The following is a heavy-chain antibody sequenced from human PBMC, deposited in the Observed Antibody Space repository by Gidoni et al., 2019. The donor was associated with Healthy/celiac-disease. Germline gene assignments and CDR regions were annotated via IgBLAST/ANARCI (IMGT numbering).Heavy chain of an antibody. J-gene: IGHJ5*02. Sequence: QVQLVQSGAEVKKPGASVKVSCKASGYTFTSYGTLWVRQAPGQGLEWMGWISAYNGNTNYAQKLQGRVTMTTDTSTSTAYMELRSLRSDDTAVYYCARDDRNFPVTTPPRYWFDPWGQGTLVTVSS. CDR3: ARDDRNFPVTTPPRYWFDP. V-gene: IGHV1-18*04. CDR2: ISAYNGNT. D-gene: IGHD4-17*01. CDR1: GYTFTSYG.